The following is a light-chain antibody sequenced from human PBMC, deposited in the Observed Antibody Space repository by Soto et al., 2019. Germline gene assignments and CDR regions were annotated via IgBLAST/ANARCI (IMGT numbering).Light chain of an antibody. CDR3: SSYSTTSSPHVL. V-gene: IGLV2-14*01. CDR2: EVT. Sequence: QSALTQPASVSGSPGQSITISCTGTPRDIGRDNYVSWYQQFPGKVPKLLIYEVTSRPSEVSARFSGSKSGSTASLTISGLQAEDEADYYCSSYSTTSSPHVLFGGGTKLTVL. CDR1: PRDIGRDNY. J-gene: IGLJ2*01.